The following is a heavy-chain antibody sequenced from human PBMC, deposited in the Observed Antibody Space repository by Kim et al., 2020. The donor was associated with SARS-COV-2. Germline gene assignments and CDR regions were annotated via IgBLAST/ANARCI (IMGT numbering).Heavy chain of an antibody. Sequence: GGSLRLSCSASGFIFSTYSMNWVRQSPGKGLEWISYVSIGSTGIYYADSVRGRFTISRDDATDSLSVEMNGLTDEDTALYYCARDHHYTFDVWGPGTMVTVSS. J-gene: IGHJ3*01. CDR2: VSIGSTGI. D-gene: IGHD3-10*01. CDR1: GFIFSTYS. CDR3: ARDHHYTFDV. V-gene: IGHV3-48*02.